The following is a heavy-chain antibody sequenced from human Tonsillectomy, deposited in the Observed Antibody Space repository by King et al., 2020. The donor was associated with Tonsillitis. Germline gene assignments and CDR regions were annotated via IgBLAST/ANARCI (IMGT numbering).Heavy chain of an antibody. V-gene: IGHV3-23*04. CDR1: GFTFSNYA. D-gene: IGHD3-10*01. Sequence: VQLVESGRGLVQPGGSLRLSCAASGFTFSNYAMSWVRQAPGKGLEWVSAISGSGGSTYYAGSVKGRFTISRDNSKNMLYLQMKSLRAEDTAVYYCAKGVLVWFGELLDFFDYWGQGTLVTVSS. J-gene: IGHJ4*02. CDR3: AKGVLVWFGELLDFFDY. CDR2: ISGSGGST.